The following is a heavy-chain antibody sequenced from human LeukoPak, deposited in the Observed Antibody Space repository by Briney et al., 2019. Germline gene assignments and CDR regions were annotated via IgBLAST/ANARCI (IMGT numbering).Heavy chain of an antibody. CDR2: ISYDGSNK. Sequence: PGRSLRFSCAASGFTFSSYAMRWVRQAPGKGLEWVAVISYDGSNKYYADSVKGRFTISRDNSKNTLYLQMNSLRAEDTAVYYCARDPYSTTSNRIDYWGQGTLVTVSS. CDR1: GFTFSSYA. J-gene: IGHJ4*02. V-gene: IGHV3-30-3*01. CDR3: ARDPYSTTSNRIDY. D-gene: IGHD6-13*01.